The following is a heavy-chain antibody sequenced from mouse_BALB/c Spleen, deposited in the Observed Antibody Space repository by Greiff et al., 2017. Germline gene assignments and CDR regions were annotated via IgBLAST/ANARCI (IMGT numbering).Heavy chain of an antibody. CDR1: GYSITSGYY. CDR2: ISYDGSN. D-gene: IGHD1-1*01. CDR3: ARDAPV. Sequence: EVKLQESGPGLVKPSQSLSLTCSVTGYSITSGYYWNWIRQFPGNKLEWMGYISYDGSNNYNPSLKNRISITRDTSKNQFFLKLNSVTTEDTATYYCARDAPVRGQGTLVTVSA. J-gene: IGHJ3*01. V-gene: IGHV3-6*02.